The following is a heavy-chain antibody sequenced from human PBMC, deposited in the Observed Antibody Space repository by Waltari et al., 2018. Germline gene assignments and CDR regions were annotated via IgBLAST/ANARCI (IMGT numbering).Heavy chain of an antibody. Sequence: EVQLVQSGAEVKKPGESPKISCKGSGYSFTSYWIGWVRQMPGKGLEWMGIIYPGDSDTRYSPSIQGQVTISADKSISTAYLQWSSLKASDAAMYYCARYIVNSSGWYMGDYWGQGTLVTVSS. D-gene: IGHD6-19*01. CDR1: GYSFTSYW. CDR3: ARYIVNSSGWYMGDY. V-gene: IGHV5-51*03. CDR2: IYPGDSDT. J-gene: IGHJ4*02.